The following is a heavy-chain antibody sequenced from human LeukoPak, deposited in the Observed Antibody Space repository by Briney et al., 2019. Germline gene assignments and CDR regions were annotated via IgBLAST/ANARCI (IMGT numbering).Heavy chain of an antibody. CDR1: GFPFSTYA. J-gene: IGHJ4*02. Sequence: GGSLRLSCAASGFPFSTYAMSWVRQAPGKGLEWVSSIRGSDGSTYYADSVKGRFAISRDNSKNTLYLQMNSLRAEDTAVYYCAKDVHGDYGGLDYWRQGTLVTVSP. CDR3: AKDVHGDYGGLDY. D-gene: IGHD4-23*01. V-gene: IGHV3-23*01. CDR2: IRGSDGST.